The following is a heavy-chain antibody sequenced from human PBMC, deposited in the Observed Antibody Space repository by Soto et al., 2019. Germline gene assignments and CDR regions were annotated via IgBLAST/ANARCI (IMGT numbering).Heavy chain of an antibody. CDR3: AVDYGDYGVRVDY. J-gene: IGHJ4*02. V-gene: IGHV1-8*02. CDR2: MNPNSGNT. Sequence: GASVKVSCKASGYTFTSYDINWVRQATGQGLEWMGWMNPNSGNTGYAQKFQGRVTMTRNTSISTAYMELSSLRSEDTAVYYCAVDYGDYGVRVDYWGQGTLVTVSS. D-gene: IGHD4-17*01. CDR1: GYTFTSYD.